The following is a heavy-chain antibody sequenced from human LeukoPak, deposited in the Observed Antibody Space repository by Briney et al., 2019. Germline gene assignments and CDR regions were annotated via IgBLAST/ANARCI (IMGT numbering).Heavy chain of an antibody. D-gene: IGHD5-12*01. CDR2: IHPDGSRT. Sequence: PGGSLRLSCAASGFTFSNYWMHWVRQAPGEGLVWVSLIHPDGSRTSYTDSVKGRFTISRDNANNTLYLQMNSLRAEDSAVYFCAREQRYDDFDYWGQGILVTVSS. J-gene: IGHJ4*02. V-gene: IGHV3-74*01. CDR3: AREQRYDDFDY. CDR1: GFTFSNYW.